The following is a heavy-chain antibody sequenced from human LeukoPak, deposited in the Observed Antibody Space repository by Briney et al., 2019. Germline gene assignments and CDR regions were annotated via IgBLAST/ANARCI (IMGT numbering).Heavy chain of an antibody. CDR1: GFSFSTYG. J-gene: IGHJ4*02. D-gene: IGHD3-10*01. CDR3: ARGPVRGVIIPFFDY. V-gene: IGHV3-23*01. CDR2: IDGNSGGT. Sequence: PGGSLRLSCAASGFSFSTYGMSWVRQVPGKGLDWVSSIDGNSGGTCYADSVKGRFTISRDNSKNMLYLQMNSLRAEDTAVYYCARGPVRGVIIPFFDYWGQGTLVTVSS.